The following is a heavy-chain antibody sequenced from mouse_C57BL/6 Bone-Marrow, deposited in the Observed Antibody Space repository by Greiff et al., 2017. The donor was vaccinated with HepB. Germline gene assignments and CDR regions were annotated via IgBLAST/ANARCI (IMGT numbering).Heavy chain of an antibody. CDR3: ARQGVKRGYYAMDY. CDR2: ISNLAYSI. V-gene: IGHV5-15*04. J-gene: IGHJ4*01. D-gene: IGHD2-2*01. Sequence: EVKLVESGGGLVQPGGSLKLSCAASGFTFSDYGMAWVRQAPRKGPEWVAFISNLAYSIYYADTLTGRFTITRENAKNTLYLEMSSLRSEDTAMYYCARQGVKRGYYAMDYWGQGTSVTVSS. CDR1: GFTFSDYG.